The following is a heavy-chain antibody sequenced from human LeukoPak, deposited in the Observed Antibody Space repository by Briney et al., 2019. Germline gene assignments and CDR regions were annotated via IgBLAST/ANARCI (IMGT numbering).Heavy chain of an antibody. D-gene: IGHD6-13*01. CDR1: GYTFTGYY. CDR3: ARGSSSSWYRSSDWFDP. CDR2: INPNSGGT. V-gene: IGHV1-2*02. Sequence: ASVKVSCKASGYTFTGYYMHWVRQAPGQGLEWMGWINPNSGGTNYAQKFQGRVTMTRNTSISTAYMELSSLRSEDTAVYYCARGSSSSWYRSSDWFDPWGQGTLVTVSS. J-gene: IGHJ5*02.